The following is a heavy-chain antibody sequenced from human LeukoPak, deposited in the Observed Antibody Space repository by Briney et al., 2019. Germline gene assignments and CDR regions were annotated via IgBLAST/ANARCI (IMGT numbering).Heavy chain of an antibody. D-gene: IGHD1-7*01. CDR2: TVSEIDGGTT. Sequence: GGSLRLSCATSGFTFNYAWMSWVRQVPGKGLEWVGQTVSEIDGGTTDYAAPVKGRFTISRDDSKSTLYLQMNSLKIEDTAVYYCTTDEDWNYARKDVWGQGATVIVSS. V-gene: IGHV3-15*04. CDR1: GFTFNYAW. CDR3: TTDEDWNYARKDV. J-gene: IGHJ6*02.